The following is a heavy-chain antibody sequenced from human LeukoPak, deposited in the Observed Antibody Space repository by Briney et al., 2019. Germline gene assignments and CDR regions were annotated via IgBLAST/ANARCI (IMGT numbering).Heavy chain of an antibody. Sequence: SETLSLTCTVSGGSISSSSYYWGWIRQPPGTGLEWIGSIYYSGSTYYNPSLKSRVTISVDTSKNQFSLKLSSVTAADTAVFYCAKVPHEVLMVYAMDYWGQGTLVTVSS. CDR3: AKVPHEVLMVYAMDY. D-gene: IGHD2-8*01. V-gene: IGHV4-39*07. CDR1: GGSISSSSYY. CDR2: IYYSGST. J-gene: IGHJ4*02.